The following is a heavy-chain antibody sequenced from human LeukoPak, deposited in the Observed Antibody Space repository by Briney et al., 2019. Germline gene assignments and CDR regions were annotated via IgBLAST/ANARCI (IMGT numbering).Heavy chain of an antibody. CDR2: IKPNSGGT. V-gene: IGHV1-2*02. Sequence: ASVKVSCKASGYTFTGYYMHWVRQAPGQGLEWMGWIKPNSGGTNYAQKFQGRVTMTRDTSISTAYMELSRLRSDDTAVYYCARSELAYCGGDCYDWFDPWGQGTLVTVSS. D-gene: IGHD2-21*02. CDR1: GYTFTGYY. CDR3: ARSELAYCGGDCYDWFDP. J-gene: IGHJ5*02.